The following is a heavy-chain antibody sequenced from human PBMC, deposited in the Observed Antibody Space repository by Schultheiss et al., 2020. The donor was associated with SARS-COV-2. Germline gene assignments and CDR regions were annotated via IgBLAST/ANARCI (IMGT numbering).Heavy chain of an antibody. CDR3: ASSSLPDAFDI. V-gene: IGHV4-61*08. J-gene: IGHJ3*02. Sequence: SETLSLTCTVSGGSISSGDYYWSWIRQPPGKGLEWIGYIYYSGSTNYNPSLKSRVTISVDTSKNQFSLKLSSVTAADTAVYYCASSSLPDAFDIWGQGTMVTVSS. CDR1: GGSISSGDYY. D-gene: IGHD2/OR15-2a*01. CDR2: IYYSGST.